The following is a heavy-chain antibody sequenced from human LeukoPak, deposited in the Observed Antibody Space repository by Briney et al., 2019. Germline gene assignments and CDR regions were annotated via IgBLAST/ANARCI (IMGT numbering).Heavy chain of an antibody. D-gene: IGHD3-22*01. Sequence: GGSLRLSCAASGFTFSSYGMHWVRQAPGKGLEWVAVISYDGSNKYYADSVKGRFTISRDNSKNTLYLQMNSLRAEDTAVYYCARDQLEERGYYEWGQGTLVTVSS. V-gene: IGHV3-30*03. CDR2: ISYDGSNK. CDR1: GFTFSSYG. J-gene: IGHJ4*02. CDR3: ARDQLEERGYYE.